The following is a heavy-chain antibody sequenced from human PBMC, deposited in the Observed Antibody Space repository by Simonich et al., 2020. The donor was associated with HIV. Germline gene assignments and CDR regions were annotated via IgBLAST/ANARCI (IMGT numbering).Heavy chain of an antibody. CDR3: ASVSSSWIPPDY. V-gene: IGHV4-34*01. J-gene: IGHJ4*02. Sequence: QVQLQQWGAGLLKPSETLSLTCAVYGGSFSGYYWSWIRQSPGKGLEWIGEINRSGSTNYNPSLKSRVTIAVDTSKNQFSVKLSSVTAADTAVYYCASVSSSWIPPDYWGQGTPVTVSS. CDR2: INRSGST. D-gene: IGHD2-2*01. CDR1: GGSFSGYY.